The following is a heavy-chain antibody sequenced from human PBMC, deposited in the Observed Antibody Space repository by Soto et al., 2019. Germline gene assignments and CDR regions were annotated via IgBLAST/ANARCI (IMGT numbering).Heavy chain of an antibody. J-gene: IGHJ4*02. V-gene: IGHV4-34*01. CDR3: ARATVKQGATLFDF. CDR1: DGSFRGHY. D-gene: IGHD1-26*01. Sequence: KTAETLSLTCVVSDGSFRGHYWSWIRQPPGKGLEWIAEINHSGFTNYNPSFKSRVTISRDTSTNQISLKLTSVTAADSAVYYCARATVKQGATLFDFWGQGTLVTVSS. CDR2: INHSGFT.